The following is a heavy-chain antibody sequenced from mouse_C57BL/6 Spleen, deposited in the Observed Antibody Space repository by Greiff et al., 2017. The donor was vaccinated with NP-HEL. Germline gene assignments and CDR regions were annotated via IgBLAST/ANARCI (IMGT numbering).Heavy chain of an antibody. Sequence: QVQLQQPGPELVKPGASVKLSCKASGYTFPSYWMHWVKQRPGQGLEWIGHINPSNGGHTYNEKFKSKATLTVDKSSSTAYMQLSSLTSEDSAVYYCARRDYDGWFAYWGQGTLVTVSA. CDR1: GYTFPSYW. D-gene: IGHD2-4*01. V-gene: IGHV1-53*01. CDR3: ARRDYDGWFAY. CDR2: INPSNGGH. J-gene: IGHJ3*01.